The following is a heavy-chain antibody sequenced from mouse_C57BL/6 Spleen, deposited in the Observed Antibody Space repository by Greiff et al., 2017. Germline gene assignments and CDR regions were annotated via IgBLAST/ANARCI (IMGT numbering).Heavy chain of an antibody. D-gene: IGHD2-3*01. CDR3: ARHYDDYPFAY. J-gene: IGHJ3*01. CDR1: GFTFSSYG. CDR2: ISSGGSYT. V-gene: IGHV5-6*01. Sequence: EVQRVESGGDLVKPGGSLKLSCAASGFTFSSYGMSWVRQTPDKRLEWVATISSGGSYTYYPDSVKGRFTISRDNAKNTLYLQMSSLKSEDTAMYYCARHYDDYPFAYWGHGTLVTVSA.